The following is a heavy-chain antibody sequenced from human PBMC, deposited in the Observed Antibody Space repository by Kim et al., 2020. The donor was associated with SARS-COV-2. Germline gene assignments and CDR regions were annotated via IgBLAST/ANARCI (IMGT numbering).Heavy chain of an antibody. CDR3: ARGDVLRYFDWPRSSPLDGMDV. V-gene: IGHV4-31*03. CDR2: IYYSGST. CDR1: GGSISSGGYY. Sequence: SETLSLTCTVSGGSISSGGYYWSWIRQHPGKGLEWIGYIYYSGSTYYNPSLKSRVTISVDTSKNQFSLKLSSVTAADTAVYYCARGDVLRYFDWPRSSPLDGMDVWGQGTTVTVSS. D-gene: IGHD3-9*01. J-gene: IGHJ6*02.